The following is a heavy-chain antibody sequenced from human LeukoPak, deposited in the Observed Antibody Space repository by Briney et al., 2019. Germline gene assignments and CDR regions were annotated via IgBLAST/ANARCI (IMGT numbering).Heavy chain of an antibody. D-gene: IGHD6-19*01. CDR2: IYNSGTT. J-gene: IGHJ4*02. V-gene: IGHV4-59*11. CDR3: TKATQWLAFDY. CDR1: GGSISSHF. Sequence: SETLSLTCTVSGGSISSHFWSWIRQPPGQGLEWIGNIYNSGTTNYNPSLKSGVTISVDTSKNQLSLQLTSVTAADTAVYYCTKATQWLAFDYWGQGTLVTVSS.